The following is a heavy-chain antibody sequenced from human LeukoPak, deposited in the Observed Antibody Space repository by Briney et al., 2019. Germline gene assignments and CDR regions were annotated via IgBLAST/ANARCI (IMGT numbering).Heavy chain of an antibody. Sequence: PGGSLRLSCAASGFTFSSYSMNWVRQAPGKGLEWVSSISSSSSYIYYADSVKGRFTISRDNAKNSLYLQMNSLRAEDTAVYYCARKYGSGSYFHYYYYMDVWGKGTTVTISS. V-gene: IGHV3-21*01. CDR2: ISSSSSYI. J-gene: IGHJ6*03. CDR3: ARKYGSGSYFHYYYYMDV. D-gene: IGHD3-10*01. CDR1: GFTFSSYS.